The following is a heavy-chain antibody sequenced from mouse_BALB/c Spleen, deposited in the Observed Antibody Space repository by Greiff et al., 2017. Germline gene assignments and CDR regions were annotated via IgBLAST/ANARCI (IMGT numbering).Heavy chain of an antibody. CDR1: GFTFSDYY. CDR3: ARDGGYGKGGAMDY. CDR2: ISDGGSYT. D-gene: IGHD2-1*01. Sequence: EVQVVESGGGLVKPGGSLKLSCAASGFTFSDYYMYWVRQTPEKRLEWVATISDGGSYTYYPDSVKGRFTISRDNAKNNLYLQMSSLKSEDTAMYYCARDGGYGKGGAMDYWGQGTSVTVSS. J-gene: IGHJ4*01. V-gene: IGHV5-4*02.